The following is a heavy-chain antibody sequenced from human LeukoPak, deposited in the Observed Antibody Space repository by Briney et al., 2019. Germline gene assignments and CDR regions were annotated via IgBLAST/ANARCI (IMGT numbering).Heavy chain of an antibody. CDR2: ISSSSSTI. Sequence: GGSLRLSCAASGFTFSSYSMNWVRQAPGKGLEWVSYISSSSSTIYYADSVKGRFTISRDNAKNSLYLQMNSLRAEDTAVYYCAKKPKTAMVTEGGLDGAFDIWGQGTMVTVSS. J-gene: IGHJ3*02. D-gene: IGHD5-18*01. V-gene: IGHV3-48*04. CDR1: GFTFSSYS. CDR3: AKKPKTAMVTEGGLDGAFDI.